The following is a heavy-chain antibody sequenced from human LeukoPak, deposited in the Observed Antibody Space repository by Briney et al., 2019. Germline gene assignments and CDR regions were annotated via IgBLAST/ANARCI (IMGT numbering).Heavy chain of an antibody. CDR3: ARRYRSRFDP. V-gene: IGHV3-11*03. Sequence: KARGSLRLSCAASGFTFSDYYMSWIRHAPRQGLEWVSYISSSSSYTNYADSVKGRFTISRDNAKNSLYVQMNSLRAEDTAVYYCARRYRSRFDPWGQGTLVTVSS. J-gene: IGHJ5*02. D-gene: IGHD1-1*01. CDR2: ISSSSSYT. CDR1: GFTFSDYY.